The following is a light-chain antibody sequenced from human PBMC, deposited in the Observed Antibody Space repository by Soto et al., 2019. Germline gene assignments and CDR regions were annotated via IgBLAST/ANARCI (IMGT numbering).Light chain of an antibody. Sequence: EIVLTQSPGTLSLSPGDTATLSCRASQSVYSSYLAWYQQKPGHAPRLIIYGTSNRATGIPDRFSGSGSGTDFTLTISRLEPEDFAVYCCQQFGSSWLTFGQGTKVEIK. V-gene: IGKV3-20*01. CDR1: QSVYSSY. CDR2: GTS. J-gene: IGKJ1*01. CDR3: QQFGSSWLT.